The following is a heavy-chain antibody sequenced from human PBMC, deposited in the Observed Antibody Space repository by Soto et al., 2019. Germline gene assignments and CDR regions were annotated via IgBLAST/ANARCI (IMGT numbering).Heavy chain of an antibody. V-gene: IGHV3-33*01. J-gene: IGHJ3*02. Sequence: ESGGGVVQPGRSLRLSCAASGFTFSSYGMHWVRQAPGKGLEWVAVIWFDGSNQYYADSVKGRFTISRDKSKNTLYLQMNSLRAEDTAVYYCARDVDSSGWYVGDAFDIWGQGTMVTVSS. CDR3: ARDVDSSGWYVGDAFDI. CDR1: GFTFSSYG. CDR2: IWFDGSNQ. D-gene: IGHD6-19*01.